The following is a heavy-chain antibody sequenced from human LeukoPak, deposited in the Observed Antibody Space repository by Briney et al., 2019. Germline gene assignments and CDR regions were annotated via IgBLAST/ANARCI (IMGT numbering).Heavy chain of an antibody. D-gene: IGHD3-3*01. Sequence: ASVKVSCKASGYTFTGYYMHWVRQAPGQGLEWIGWINPNSGGTNYAQKFQGRVTMTRDTSISTAYMELSRLRSEDTAVYYCARVDSSTIFYYYYGMDVWGQGTTVTVSS. CDR1: GYTFTGYY. CDR2: INPNSGGT. J-gene: IGHJ6*02. V-gene: IGHV1-2*02. CDR3: ARVDSSTIFYYYYGMDV.